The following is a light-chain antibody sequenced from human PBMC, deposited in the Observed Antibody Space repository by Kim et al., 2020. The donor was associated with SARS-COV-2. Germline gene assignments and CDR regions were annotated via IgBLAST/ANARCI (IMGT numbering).Light chain of an antibody. CDR1: HSNIGSNF. CDR2: RDD. CDR3: AAWDDSRSGHWV. J-gene: IGLJ3*02. V-gene: IGLV1-47*01. Sequence: QSVLAQPPSASGTPGQSVTISCSGSHSNIGSNFVYWYQQFPGTAPKLLIQRDDQRPSGVPDRFSASKSGTSASLAISGLRSEDEADYHCAAWDDSRSGHWVFGGGTQLTVL.